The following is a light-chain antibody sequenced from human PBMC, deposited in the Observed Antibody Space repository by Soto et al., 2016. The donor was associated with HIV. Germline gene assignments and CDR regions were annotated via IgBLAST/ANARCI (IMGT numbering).Light chain of an antibody. J-gene: IGLJ1*01. CDR3: QVWHSSSDYV. Sequence: SFVLTQPPSVSVAPGKTATLACGGNNIGTYRVHWYQQKPGQAPVLVVYDDRDRPSGIPERFSGSNSGNTATLTISRVEVGDEADYYCQVWHSSSDYVFGSGTKVTVL. CDR2: DDR. V-gene: IGLV3-21*03. CDR1: NIGTYR.